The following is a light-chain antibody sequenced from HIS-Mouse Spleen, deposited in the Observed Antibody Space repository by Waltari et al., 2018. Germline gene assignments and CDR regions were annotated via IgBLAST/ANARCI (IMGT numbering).Light chain of an antibody. CDR3: CSYAGSSTLV. J-gene: IGLJ3*02. V-gene: IGLV2-23*01. Sequence: QSALTQPASVSGSPGQSNTISCTGTSSDVGSDNLLSWYQQHPGKAPKLMIYEGSKRPSGVSNRFSGSKSGNTASLTISGLQAEDEADYYCCSYAGSSTLVFGGGTKLTVL. CDR1: SSDVGSDNL. CDR2: EGS.